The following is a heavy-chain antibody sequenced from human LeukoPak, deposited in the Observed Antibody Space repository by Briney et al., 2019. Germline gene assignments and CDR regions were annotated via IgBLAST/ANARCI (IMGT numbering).Heavy chain of an antibody. Sequence: GGSLRLSCATSGFTFSSYAMSWVRQAPQKGLEWVSTNSGSGNDTYYADSVRGRFTISRDNSKNTLYLQMNTLRAEDTAIYYCANYLASHAFDVWGQGTLVTVSS. CDR2: NSGSGNDT. CDR3: ANYLASHAFDV. J-gene: IGHJ3*01. V-gene: IGHV3-23*01. CDR1: GFTFSSYA.